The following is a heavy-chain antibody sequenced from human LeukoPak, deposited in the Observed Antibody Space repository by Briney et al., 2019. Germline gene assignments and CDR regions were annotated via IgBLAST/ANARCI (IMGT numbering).Heavy chain of an antibody. D-gene: IGHD6-6*01. CDR1: GGSISSGSYY. CDR3: ARGRRGAARPWDKYYYYYYMDV. J-gene: IGHJ6*03. CDR2: IYTSGST. Sequence: SQTLSLTCTVSGGSISSGSYYWSWIRQPAGKGLEWIGRIYTSGSTNYNPSLKSRVTISVDTSKNQFSLKLSSVTAADTAVYFCARGRRGAARPWDKYYYYYYMDVWGKGTTVTVSS. V-gene: IGHV4-61*02.